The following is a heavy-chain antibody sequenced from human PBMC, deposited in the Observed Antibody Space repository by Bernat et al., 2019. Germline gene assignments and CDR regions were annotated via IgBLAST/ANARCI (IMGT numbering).Heavy chain of an antibody. V-gene: IGHV3-30*18. CDR2: ISYDGSNK. CDR1: GFTFNTYA. J-gene: IGHJ3*02. CDR3: AKDQREAADGAFDI. Sequence: QVQLVESGGGVVQPGRSLRLSCAASGFTFNTYAIHWVRQAPGKGLEWVAVISYDGSNKYYADSVKGRFTISRDNSKNTLYLQMNSLRPEDTAVYYCAKDQREAADGAFDIWGQGTMVTVSS. D-gene: IGHD6-13*01.